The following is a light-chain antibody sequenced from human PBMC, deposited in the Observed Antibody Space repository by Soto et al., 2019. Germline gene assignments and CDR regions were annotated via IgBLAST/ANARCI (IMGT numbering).Light chain of an antibody. CDR1: SSDVGGYNY. CDR3: GSYTSRSTYV. V-gene: IGLV2-14*03. J-gene: IGLJ1*01. CDR2: RVT. Sequence: QSVPTQPGAVSGSPGQSITISCTETSSDVGGYNYVSWYQQHPGKAPILMIYRVTDRPSGVSNRFSASKSGNTASLTISGLLAEDEADYYCGSYTSRSTYVFGTGTKVTVL.